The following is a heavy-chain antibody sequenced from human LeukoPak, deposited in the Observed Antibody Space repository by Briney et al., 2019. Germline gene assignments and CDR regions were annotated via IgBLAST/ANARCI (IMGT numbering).Heavy chain of an antibody. Sequence: PGGFLRLSCAASGFTFSSYGMHWVRQAPGKGLEWVAFIRYDGSNKYYADSVKGRFTISRDNSKNTLYLQMNSLRAEDTAVYYCAKDLPLIVVVPAAITFDYWGQGTLVTVSS. J-gene: IGHJ4*02. CDR1: GFTFSSYG. CDR2: IRYDGSNK. D-gene: IGHD2-2*02. CDR3: AKDLPLIVVVPAAITFDY. V-gene: IGHV3-30*02.